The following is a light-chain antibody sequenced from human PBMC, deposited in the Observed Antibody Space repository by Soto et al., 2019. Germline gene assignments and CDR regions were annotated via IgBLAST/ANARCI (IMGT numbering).Light chain of an antibody. V-gene: IGKV3-20*01. Sequence: ETVLTQSPGTLSLSPGERATLSFMASQPVFIRYLAWYQQKPGQAPRLLIYGASTRATSIPDRFSGSGSGTDFTLTVSRLEPEDFAVYYCQQFGDSLTFGGGTKVDIK. CDR2: GAS. CDR1: QPVFIRY. CDR3: QQFGDSLT. J-gene: IGKJ4*01.